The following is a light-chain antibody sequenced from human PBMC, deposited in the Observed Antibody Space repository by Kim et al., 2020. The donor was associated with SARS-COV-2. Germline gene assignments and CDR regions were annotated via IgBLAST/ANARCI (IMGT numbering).Light chain of an antibody. J-gene: IGLJ3*02. Sequence: CGQTVRPPGQGHSLTNYYATWYQQRPGHAPVLVLYGKYNRPSGLPDRFSGSSSGNTASLTITGAQAEDEADYYCNSRDSSGDHVVFGGGTQLTVL. CDR1: SLTNYY. V-gene: IGLV3-19*01. CDR2: GKY. CDR3: NSRDSSGDHVV.